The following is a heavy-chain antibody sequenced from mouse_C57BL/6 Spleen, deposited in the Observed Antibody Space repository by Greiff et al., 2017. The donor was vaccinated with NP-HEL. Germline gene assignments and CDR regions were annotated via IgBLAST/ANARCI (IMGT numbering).Heavy chain of an antibody. CDR1: GFHIQDDY. Sequence: VQLQQSGAELVRPGASVQLSCTASGFHIQDDYLHSVTQRPEQGLEWIGWIDPENGDTEYASKFQGKATITADTSSNTAYLQLSSLTSEDTAVYYCTTRSPITTVVARNAMDYWGQGTSVTVSS. J-gene: IGHJ4*01. D-gene: IGHD1-1*01. CDR3: TTRSPITTVVARNAMDY. CDR2: IDPENGDT. V-gene: IGHV14-4*01.